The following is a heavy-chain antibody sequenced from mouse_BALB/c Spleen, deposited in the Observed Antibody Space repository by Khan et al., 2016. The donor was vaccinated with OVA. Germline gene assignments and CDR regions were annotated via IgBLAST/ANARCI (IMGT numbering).Heavy chain of an antibody. J-gene: IGHJ2*01. CDR3: ARIKKIGATYFDY. Sequence: QVQLKESGAELVKAGASVKMSCTASGYTFTSYWMHWVKQRLGQGLEWFAETNPTNGRTYYNEKFKRKSTLTVDQSSSTAYMLLSGPTFEDSAVYYCARIKKIGATYFDYWGQGTTRTVSS. D-gene: IGHD1-1*01. CDR1: GYTFTSYW. CDR2: TNPTNGRT. V-gene: IGHV1S81*02.